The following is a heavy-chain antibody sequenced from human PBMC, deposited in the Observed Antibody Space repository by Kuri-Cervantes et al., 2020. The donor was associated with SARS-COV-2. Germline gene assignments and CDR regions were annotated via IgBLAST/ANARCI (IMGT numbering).Heavy chain of an antibody. CDR1: GFLFSASA. J-gene: IGHJ4*02. Sequence: GESLKISCEVSGFLFSASAIHWVRQASGKGLEWVGRVRGKANNYATAYAASVKGRFTISRDDSKSIAYLQMNSLKTEDTAVYYCTRADFWAEYYFDYWGQGTLVTVSS. CDR3: TRADFWAEYYFDY. V-gene: IGHV3-73*01. CDR2: VRGKANNYAT. D-gene: IGHD3-3*01.